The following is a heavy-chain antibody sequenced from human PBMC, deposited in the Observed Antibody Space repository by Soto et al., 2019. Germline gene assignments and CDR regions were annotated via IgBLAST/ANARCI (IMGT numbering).Heavy chain of an antibody. CDR2: MNPNSGNT. J-gene: IGHJ3*02. D-gene: IGHD3-10*01. CDR1: GYAFTRYY. CDR3: ARAVNADAFDI. V-gene: IGHV1-8*01. Sequence: GASVKVSCKASGYAFTRYYMNWVRQATGQGLEWMGWMNPNSGNTGYAQKFQGRVTMTRDSSISTAYMEVSSLRFEDTAVYYCARAVNADAFDIWGQGTMVTVSS.